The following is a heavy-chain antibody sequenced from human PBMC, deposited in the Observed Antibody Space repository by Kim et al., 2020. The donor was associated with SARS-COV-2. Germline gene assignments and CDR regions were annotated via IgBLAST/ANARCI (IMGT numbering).Heavy chain of an antibody. D-gene: IGHD7-27*01. Sequence: ASVKVSCKASGYTFTDYYIHWVRQAPGKGLEWMGCINADSGDTHYAQKFRGRVTMTTDTSINTAHMELTGLRSDDTAVFYCARDWADNSFDSWGQGTRVTVSS. CDR1: GYTFTDYY. CDR3: ARDWADNSFDS. CDR2: INADSGDT. J-gene: IGHJ4*02. V-gene: IGHV1-2*02.